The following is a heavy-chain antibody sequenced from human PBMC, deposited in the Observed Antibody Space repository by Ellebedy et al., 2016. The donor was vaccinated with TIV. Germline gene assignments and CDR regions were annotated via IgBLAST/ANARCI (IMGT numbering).Heavy chain of an antibody. D-gene: IGHD5-24*01. Sequence: SETLSLTCTISGAPISRFYWTWIRQAPGKGLEWIGYVYYGGSTNYNPSLKSRVTLSLDTSKKQFSLKLASVTAADTAMYYCARLEMATYDNIWGRGIMVTVSS. CDR1: GAPISRFY. V-gene: IGHV4-59*12. CDR3: ARLEMATYDNI. CDR2: VYYGGST. J-gene: IGHJ3*02.